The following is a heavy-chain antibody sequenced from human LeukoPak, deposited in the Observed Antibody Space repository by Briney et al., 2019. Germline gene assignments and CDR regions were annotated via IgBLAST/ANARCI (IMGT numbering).Heavy chain of an antibody. CDR1: GGSISSYY. D-gene: IGHD3-16*02. J-gene: IGHJ6*02. V-gene: IGHV4-59*01. Sequence: SETLSLTCTVSGGSISSYYWSWIRQPPGKGLEWIGYIYYSGSTNYNPSLKSRVTISVDTSKNQFSLKLSSVTAADTAVYYCARDRLLVWGSYPDYYYYGMDVWGQGTTVTVSS. CDR2: IYYSGST. CDR3: ARDRLLVWGSYPDYYYYGMDV.